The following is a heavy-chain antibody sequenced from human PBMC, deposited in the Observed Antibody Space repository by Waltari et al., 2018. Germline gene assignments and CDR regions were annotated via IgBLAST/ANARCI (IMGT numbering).Heavy chain of an antibody. CDR1: GFIFDTAW. J-gene: IGHJ4*02. D-gene: IGHD2-15*01. Sequence: EVQLVESGGGLVKPGGSLRLSCAASGFIFDTAWLTWVRQAPGKGLEGVGRIKTKTDGGATDYAAPVKGRITISRDDSKNTVYLQMDSLKTEDTAVYYCAAGWPFNYWGRGTLVTVSS. V-gene: IGHV3-15*07. CDR2: IKTKTDGGAT. CDR3: AAGWPFNY.